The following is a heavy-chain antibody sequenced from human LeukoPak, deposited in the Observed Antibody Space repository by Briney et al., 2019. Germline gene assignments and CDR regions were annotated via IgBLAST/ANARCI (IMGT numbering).Heavy chain of an antibody. D-gene: IGHD3-22*01. V-gene: IGHV3-9*01. Sequence: GGSLRLPCAASGFTFDDYAMHWVRQAPGKGLEWVSGISWNSGSIGYADSVKGRFTISRDNAKNSLYLQMNSLRAEDTALYYCAKGRGMYYYDSSGYLFDYWGQGTLVTVSS. J-gene: IGHJ4*02. CDR3: AKGRGMYYYDSSGYLFDY. CDR1: GFTFDDYA. CDR2: ISWNSGSI.